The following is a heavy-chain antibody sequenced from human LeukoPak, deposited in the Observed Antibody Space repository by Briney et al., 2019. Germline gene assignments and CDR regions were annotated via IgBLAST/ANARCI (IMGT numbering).Heavy chain of an antibody. CDR3: ARHGSWYYFDY. CDR2: IYYSGST. Sequence: SETLSLTCTVSGGSISSSSYYWGWIRQPPGMGLEWIGSIYYSGSTYYNPSLKSRVTISVDTSKNQFSLKLSSVTAADTAVYYCARHGSWYYFDYWGQGTLVTVSS. D-gene: IGHD6-13*01. J-gene: IGHJ4*02. CDR1: GGSISSSSYY. V-gene: IGHV4-39*01.